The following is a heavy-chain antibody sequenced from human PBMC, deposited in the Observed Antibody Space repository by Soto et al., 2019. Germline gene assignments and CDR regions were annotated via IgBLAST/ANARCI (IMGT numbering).Heavy chain of an antibody. CDR1: GFTFSGYT. J-gene: IGHJ5*02. D-gene: IGHD2-21*02. V-gene: IGHV3-21*01. CDR2: ISRGSDYI. CDR3: AKDSGCVDDACAYDP. Sequence: EVQLVESGGSLVKPGGSLRLTCAASGFTFSGYTMNWVRQAPGKGLEWVSSISRGSDYIFYADSVKGRFTNSRDNARNTLYLQMSSLRAEDTAVYYCAKDSGCVDDACAYDPWGQGTRVTVSS.